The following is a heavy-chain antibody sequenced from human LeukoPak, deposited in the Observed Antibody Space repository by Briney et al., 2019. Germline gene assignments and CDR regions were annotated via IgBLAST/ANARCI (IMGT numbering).Heavy chain of an antibody. CDR1: GYSFTNYW. D-gene: IGHD6-13*01. J-gene: IGHJ4*02. Sequence: GESLKISCKGSGYSFTNYWIGWVRQLPGKGLEWMGIIYPGDSDTRYRPSFQGQVTISADKSISTAYLQWSSLKASDTAMYYCARQRAIAAAGLFDYWGQGTLVTVSS. CDR2: IYPGDSDT. V-gene: IGHV5-51*01. CDR3: ARQRAIAAAGLFDY.